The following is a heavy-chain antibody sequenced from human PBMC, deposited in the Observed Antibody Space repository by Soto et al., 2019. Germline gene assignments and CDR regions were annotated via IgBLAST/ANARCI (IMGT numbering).Heavy chain of an antibody. CDR2: ISGSGGST. V-gene: IGHV3-23*01. J-gene: IGHJ6*02. CDR3: AKGMDYDILTGYSDYGMDV. CDR1: GFTFSSYA. D-gene: IGHD3-9*01. Sequence: GGSLRLSCAASGFTFSSYAMSWVRQAPGKGLEWVSAISGSGGSTYYADSVKGRFTISRDNSKNTLYLQMNSLRAEDTAVYYCAKGMDYDILTGYSDYGMDVWGQGTTVTVSS.